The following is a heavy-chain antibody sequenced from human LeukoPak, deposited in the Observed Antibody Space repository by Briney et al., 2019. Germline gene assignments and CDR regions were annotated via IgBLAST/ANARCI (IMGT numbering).Heavy chain of an antibody. V-gene: IGHV4-39*07. CDR3: ARGLRKWGVVFPPAPLGIYCLDV. Sequence: SETLSLTCTVSGASISSSTYYWGWIRQPPGKGLEWIGSIYYSGSTNYNPSLKSRVTISVDTSQNLFSLKLSSVTAADTAIYSCARGLRKWGVVFPPAPLGIYCLDVWGPGTTVTVSS. CDR1: GASISSSTYY. J-gene: IGHJ6*02. CDR2: IYYSGST. D-gene: IGHD2-2*01.